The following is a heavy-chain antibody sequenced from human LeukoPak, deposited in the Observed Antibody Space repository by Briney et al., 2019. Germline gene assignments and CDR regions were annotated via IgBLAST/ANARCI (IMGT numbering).Heavy chain of an antibody. V-gene: IGHV3-53*01. D-gene: IGHD6-19*01. CDR3: ARWGSGWSNWFDP. CDR2: IYSGGST. J-gene: IGHJ5*02. Sequence: GGSLRLSCTASGFTVSSNYMSWVRQAPGKGLEWVSVIYSGGSTYYADSVKGLFTISRDNSKNTLYLHMNSLRAEDTAVYYCARWGSGWSNWFDPWGQGTLVTVSS. CDR1: GFTVSSNY.